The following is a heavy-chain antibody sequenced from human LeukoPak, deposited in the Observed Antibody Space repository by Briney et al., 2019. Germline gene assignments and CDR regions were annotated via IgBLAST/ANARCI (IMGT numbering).Heavy chain of an antibody. D-gene: IGHD4-17*01. CDR1: GGSISSYY. V-gene: IGHV4-59*08. CDR2: IYYSGST. Sequence: PSETLSLTCTVSGGSISSYYWSWIRQPPGKGLEWIGYIYYSGSTNYNPSLKSRVTISVDTSKNQFSLKLSSVTAADTAVYYCARHGSDYGDFYYYYGMDVWGQGTTVTVSS. J-gene: IGHJ6*02. CDR3: ARHGSDYGDFYYYYGMDV.